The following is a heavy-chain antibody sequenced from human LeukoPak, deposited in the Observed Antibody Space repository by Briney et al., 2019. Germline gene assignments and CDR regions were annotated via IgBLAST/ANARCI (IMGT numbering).Heavy chain of an antibody. V-gene: IGHV4-59*12. J-gene: IGHJ4*02. Sequence: SETLSLTCTVSGGSISSYYWSWIRQPPGKGLEWIGYIYYSGSTNYNPSLKSRVTISVDTSKNQFSLKLGSVTAADTAVYYCARGEFDFDYWGQGTLVTVSS. CDR1: GGSISSYY. CDR2: IYYSGST. CDR3: ARGEFDFDY.